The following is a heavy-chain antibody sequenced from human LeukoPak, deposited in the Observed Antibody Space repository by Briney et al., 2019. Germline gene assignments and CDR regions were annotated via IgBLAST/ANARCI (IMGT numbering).Heavy chain of an antibody. CDR1: GGSISTGSYY. CDR2: IYTSGST. J-gene: IGHJ4*02. V-gene: IGHV4-61*02. Sequence: SQTLSLTCTVSGGSISTGSYYWNWIRQPAGKGLEWIGRIYTSGSTNYNPSLKSRVTLSVDTSKNQFSLKLNSVTAADTAVYYCARVARSMSSSSEDSWGQGTLVTVSS. D-gene: IGHD6-13*01. CDR3: ARVARSMSSSSEDS.